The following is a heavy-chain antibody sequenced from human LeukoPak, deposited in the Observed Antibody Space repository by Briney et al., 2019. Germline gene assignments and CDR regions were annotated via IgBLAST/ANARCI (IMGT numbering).Heavy chain of an antibody. J-gene: IGHJ4*02. CDR1: GGSISSGGYY. Sequence: TLSLTCTVSGGSISSGGYYWSWIRQHPGEGLAWIGYIYYSGITYYNPSRRSRVTIAVDTSKNQFSLKLSSVTAADTAVYYCARVLVSMVRGAFDCWGRGTLVTVSS. V-gene: IGHV4-31*03. CDR3: ARVLVSMVRGAFDC. D-gene: IGHD3-10*01. CDR2: IYYSGIT.